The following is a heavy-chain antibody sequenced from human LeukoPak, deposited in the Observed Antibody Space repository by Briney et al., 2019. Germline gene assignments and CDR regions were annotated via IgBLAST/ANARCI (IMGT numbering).Heavy chain of an antibody. V-gene: IGHV1-2*02. J-gene: IGHJ4*02. D-gene: IGHD2-2*01. Sequence: ASVKVSCKASGYTFTDYYMHWVRQAPGQGLEWMGWINPNSGGTNYAQKFQGRVTMTRDTSISTAYMELSRLRSDDTAVYYCARDVEEYCSSTSCYIVDYWGQGTLVTVSS. CDR2: INPNSGGT. CDR1: GYTFTDYY. CDR3: ARDVEEYCSSTSCYIVDY.